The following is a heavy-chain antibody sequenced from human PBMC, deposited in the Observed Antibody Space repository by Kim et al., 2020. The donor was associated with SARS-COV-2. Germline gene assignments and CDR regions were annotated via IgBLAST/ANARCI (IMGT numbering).Heavy chain of an antibody. D-gene: IGHD6-6*01. CDR2: T. CDR3: AGGIAARHIDY. V-gene: IGHV4-59*09. Sequence: THYNPSLKSVVTVAVDTSKTQFSLKLSSVTAADTAFYYCAGGIAARHIDYWGQGTLVTVSS. J-gene: IGHJ4*02.